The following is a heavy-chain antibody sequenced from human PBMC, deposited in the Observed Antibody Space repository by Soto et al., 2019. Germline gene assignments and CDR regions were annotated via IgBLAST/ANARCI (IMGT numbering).Heavy chain of an antibody. CDR1: GGSISSGDYY. J-gene: IGHJ4*02. D-gene: IGHD4-17*01. V-gene: IGHV4-30-4*01. CDR3: ARGGVYGDYEGVDY. Sequence: SETLSLTCTVSGGSISSGDYYWSWIRRPPGKGLEWIGYIYYSGSTYYNPSLKSRVTISVDTSKNQFSLKLSSVTAADTAVYYCARGGVYGDYEGVDYWGQGTLVTVSS. CDR2: IYYSGST.